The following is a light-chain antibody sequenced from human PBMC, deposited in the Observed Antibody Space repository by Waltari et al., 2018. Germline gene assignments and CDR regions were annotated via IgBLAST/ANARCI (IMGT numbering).Light chain of an antibody. J-gene: IGLJ3*02. CDR3: QTWGMNIQV. CDR1: GEYSAYA. Sequence: QLVLTQSPSASASLGASVKLTCTLTGEYSAYAIAWHQQQPEKGPRDLMNVNSDGSHDKADGIPERFSGSSAGAERYLIISRLQSDDEADYFCQTWGMNIQVFGGGTRLTVL. V-gene: IGLV4-69*01. CDR2: VNSDGSH.